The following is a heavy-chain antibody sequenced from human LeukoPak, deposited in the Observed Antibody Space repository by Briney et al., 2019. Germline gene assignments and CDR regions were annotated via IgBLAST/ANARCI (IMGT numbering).Heavy chain of an antibody. CDR3: AKGSGSSGYRYYFDY. D-gene: IGHD3-22*01. CDR1: GFTFITYA. Sequence: GGSLRLSCAASGFTFITYAMGWVRQAPGKGLKWVSTINGSGGSTYHEDSVKGRFTISRDNSKNTLYLQMNSLRGEDTAIYYCAKGSGSSGYRYYFDYWGQGILVTVSS. CDR2: INGSGGST. J-gene: IGHJ4*02. V-gene: IGHV3-23*01.